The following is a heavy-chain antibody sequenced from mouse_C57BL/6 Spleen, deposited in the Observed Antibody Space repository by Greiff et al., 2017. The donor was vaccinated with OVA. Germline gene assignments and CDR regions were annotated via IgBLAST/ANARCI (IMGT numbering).Heavy chain of an antibody. D-gene: IGHD4-1*02. CDR3: AREAQLCGFAY. J-gene: IGHJ3*01. Sequence: QVQLQQPGAELVKPGASVKLSCKASGYTFTSYWMHWVKQRPGQGLEWIGMIHPNSGSTNYNEKFKSKATLTVDKSSSTAYMQLSSLTSEDSAVYYCAREAQLCGFAYWGQGTLVTVSA. V-gene: IGHV1-64*01. CDR1: GYTFTSYW. CDR2: IHPNSGST.